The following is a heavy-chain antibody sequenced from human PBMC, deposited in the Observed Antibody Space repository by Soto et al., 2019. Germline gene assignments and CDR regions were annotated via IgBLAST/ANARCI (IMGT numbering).Heavy chain of an antibody. Sequence: ASVKVSCKASGYTFATFSISWVRQAPGQGLEWMGWISAYNGDTIYAQKLQGRVTMTTDTSTSTAYMELRSLRSDDTAVYLCARSYSSGWYGPYFDFWGQGTLVTVSS. J-gene: IGHJ4*02. V-gene: IGHV1-18*04. D-gene: IGHD6-19*01. CDR1: GYTFATFS. CDR3: ARSYSSGWYGPYFDF. CDR2: ISAYNGDT.